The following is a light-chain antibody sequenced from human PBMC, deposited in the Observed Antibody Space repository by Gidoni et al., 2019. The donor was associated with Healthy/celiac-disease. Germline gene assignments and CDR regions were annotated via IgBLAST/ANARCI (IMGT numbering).Light chain of an antibody. CDR2: EDN. CDR3: QSYDSSNHVV. V-gene: IGLV6-57*02. CDR1: SGSIASNY. Sequence: NFMLTQPHSVSESPGKTVTISCTGSSGSIASNYVQWYQQVPGSAPTTVIYEDNQSPSGVPDRFSGSIDSSSSSASLTISGLKTEDEADYYCQSYDSSNHVVFGGGTKLTVL. J-gene: IGLJ2*01.